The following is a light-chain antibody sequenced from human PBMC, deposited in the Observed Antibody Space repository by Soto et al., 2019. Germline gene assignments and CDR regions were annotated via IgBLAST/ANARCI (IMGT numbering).Light chain of an antibody. J-gene: IGLJ3*02. CDR2: SNN. V-gene: IGLV1-44*01. CDR3: AGWDDSLNGPV. CDR1: SSNIGSNN. Sequence: QAVVTQPPSASGTRGQRVTISCSGSSSNIGSNNVNWYQQVPGTAPKLLIHSNNQRPSGVPDRFSGSKSGTSASLAISGLQSEDEADYYCAGWDDSLNGPVFGGGTKVTVL.